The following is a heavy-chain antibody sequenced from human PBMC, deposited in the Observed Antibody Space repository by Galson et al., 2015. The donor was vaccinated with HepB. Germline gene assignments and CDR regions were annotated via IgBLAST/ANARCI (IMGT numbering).Heavy chain of an antibody. Sequence: SVKVSCKASGYTFTSYAMHWVRQAPGQRLEWMGWINAGNGNTKYSQKFQGRVTITRDTSASTAYMELSSLRSEDTAVYYCARGYGAPGGVVEDFDLWGRGTLVTVSS. CDR2: INAGNGNT. V-gene: IGHV1-3*01. CDR3: ARGYGAPGGVVEDFDL. D-gene: IGHD4-17*01. CDR1: GYTFTSYA. J-gene: IGHJ2*01.